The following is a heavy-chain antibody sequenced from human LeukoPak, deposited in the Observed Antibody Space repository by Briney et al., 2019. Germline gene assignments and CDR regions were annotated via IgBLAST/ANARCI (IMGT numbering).Heavy chain of an antibody. D-gene: IGHD4-17*01. CDR2: ISDRGDTT. J-gene: IGHJ4*02. Sequence: PGGSLRLSCAASGFTFNNYAMSWVRQAPGKGLEWVSAISDRGDTTYYADSVKGRFTISRDNSKNTLYLQMNSLRAEDTAVYYCARDHDYAFDYWGQGTLVTVSS. CDR1: GFTFNNYA. V-gene: IGHV3-23*01. CDR3: ARDHDYAFDY.